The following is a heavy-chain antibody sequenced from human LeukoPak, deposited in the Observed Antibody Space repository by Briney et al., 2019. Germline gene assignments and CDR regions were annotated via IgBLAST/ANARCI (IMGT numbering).Heavy chain of an antibody. D-gene: IGHD4-17*01. Sequence: GASVKVPCKASGYTFTSYDINWVRQATGQGLEWMGWMNPNSGNTGYAQKFQGRVTMTRNTSISTAYMELSSLRSEDTAVYYCARVRSAVTTLAKRNWFDPWGQGTLVTVSS. CDR1: GYTFTSYD. CDR2: MNPNSGNT. J-gene: IGHJ5*02. CDR3: ARVRSAVTTLAKRNWFDP. V-gene: IGHV1-8*01.